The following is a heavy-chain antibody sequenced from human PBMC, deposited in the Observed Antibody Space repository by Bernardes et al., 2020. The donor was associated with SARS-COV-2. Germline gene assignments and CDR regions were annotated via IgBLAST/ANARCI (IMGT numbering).Heavy chain of an antibody. CDR2: ITAHDGTT. Sequence: ASVKVSCKASGYSFPNYAISWVRQAPGQGLEWMGWITAHDGTTLSAQKFQGRVSLTTDTSTTTAYMELRSLTSDDTAVYYCARDGSAWQVWGQGTLVTVSS. J-gene: IGHJ4*02. CDR1: GYSFPNYA. CDR3: ARDGSAWQV. D-gene: IGHD6-25*01. V-gene: IGHV1-18*01.